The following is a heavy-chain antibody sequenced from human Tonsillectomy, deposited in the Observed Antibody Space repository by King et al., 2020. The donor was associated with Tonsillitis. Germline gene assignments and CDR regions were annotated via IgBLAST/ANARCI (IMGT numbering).Heavy chain of an antibody. D-gene: IGHD1-1*01. CDR2: LNTNTGNP. CDR1: GYTFSSYA. CDR3: ARAGVAGTYYYYYGMDV. J-gene: IGHJ6*02. V-gene: IGHV7-4-1*02. Sequence: VQLVESGSELKKPGASVKVSCKASGYTFSSYAMNWVRQAPGQGLEWMGWLNTNTGNPTYAQGFTGRFVFSLDTSVSTAYLQISSLKAEDTAVYYCARAGVAGTYYYYYGMDVWGQGTTVTVSS.